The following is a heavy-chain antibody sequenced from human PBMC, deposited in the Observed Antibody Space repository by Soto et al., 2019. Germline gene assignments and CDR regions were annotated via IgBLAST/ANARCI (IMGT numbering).Heavy chain of an antibody. CDR2: IYYSGST. CDR1: GGSISSGGYY. V-gene: IGHV4-31*03. CDR3: AREWRDYYFDY. Sequence: QVQLQESGPGLVKPSQILSITCTVSGGSISSGGYYWSWIRQHPGKGLEWIGYIYYSGSTYYNPSLKSRVTISVDTSKNQFSLKLSSVTAADTAVYYCAREWRDYYFDYWGQGTLVTVSS. J-gene: IGHJ4*02.